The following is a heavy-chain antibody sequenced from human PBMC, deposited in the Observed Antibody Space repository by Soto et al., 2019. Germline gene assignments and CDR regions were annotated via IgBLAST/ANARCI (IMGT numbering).Heavy chain of an antibody. J-gene: IGHJ4*02. CDR1: GFTADDYA. CDR2: ISSNSDTI. Sequence: EVQLVESGGGLVQPGRSLRLSCVASGFTADDYALHWVRQAPGKGLEWVSGISSNSDTIHYADSVKGRFTISRDNAKNPLSRQMNSLRPEDTAVYYCAKDMKSGGMTTIHYFDSWGQGTLVTVSS. CDR3: AKDMKSGGMTTIHYFDS. D-gene: IGHD4-17*01. V-gene: IGHV3-9*02.